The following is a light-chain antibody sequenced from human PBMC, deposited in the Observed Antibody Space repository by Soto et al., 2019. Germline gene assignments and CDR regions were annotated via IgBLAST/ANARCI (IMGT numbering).Light chain of an antibody. V-gene: IGKV3-20*01. J-gene: IGKJ5*01. CDR1: QSVRSNC. Sequence: EIVLTQSPGTLSMSPGESATLSCRASQSVRSNCLAWYQQKPGQAPRLLIYGASNRATGIPDRFSGSGSGTDFTLTISRLEPEDFAVYYCQQYGSSPQTFGPGTRLDIE. CDR3: QQYGSSPQT. CDR2: GAS.